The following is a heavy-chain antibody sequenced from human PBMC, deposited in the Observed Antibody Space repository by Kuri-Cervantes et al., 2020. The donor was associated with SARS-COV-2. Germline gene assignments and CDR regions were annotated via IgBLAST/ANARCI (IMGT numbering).Heavy chain of an antibody. CDR2: MNPNSGNT. CDR3: ARVGYDFWSGPNWFDP. CDR1: GYTFTSYD. D-gene: IGHD3-3*01. Sequence: ASVKVSCKASGYTFTSYDINWVRQATGQGLELMGWMNPNSGNTGYAQKFQGRVTITRNTSISTAYMELSSLRSEDTAVYYCARVGYDFWSGPNWFDPWGQGTLVTVSS. J-gene: IGHJ5*02. V-gene: IGHV1-8*03.